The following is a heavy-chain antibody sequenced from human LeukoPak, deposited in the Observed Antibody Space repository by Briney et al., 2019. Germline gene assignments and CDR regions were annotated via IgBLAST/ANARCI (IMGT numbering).Heavy chain of an antibody. D-gene: IGHD6-19*01. J-gene: IGHJ4*02. V-gene: IGHV4-34*01. Sequence: KPSETLSLTCAVYGGSFSGYYWSWIRQPPGKGLEWIGEINHSGSTNYNPSLKSRVTISVDTSKNQFSLKLSSVTAADTAVYYCAKEEVAGIDYWGQGTLVTVSS. CDR2: INHSGST. CDR1: GGSFSGYY. CDR3: AKEEVAGIDY.